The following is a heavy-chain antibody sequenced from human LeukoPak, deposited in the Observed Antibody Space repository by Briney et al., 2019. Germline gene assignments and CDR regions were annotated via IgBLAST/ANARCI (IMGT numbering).Heavy chain of an antibody. CDR1: GYTFTGYY. CDR3: ARVGPVVAAPYYYYGMDV. D-gene: IGHD2-15*01. J-gene: IGHJ6*02. CDR2: INPNSGGT. Sequence: ASVKVSCKASGYTFTGYYMHWVRQAPGQGLEWMAWINPNSGGTNYAQKFQGWVTMTRDTSISTAYMELSRLRSDDTAVYYCARVGPVVAAPYYYYGMDVWGQGTTVTVSS. V-gene: IGHV1-2*04.